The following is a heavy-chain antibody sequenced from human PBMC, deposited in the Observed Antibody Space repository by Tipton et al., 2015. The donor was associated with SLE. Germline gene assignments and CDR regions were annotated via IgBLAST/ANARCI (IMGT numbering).Heavy chain of an antibody. Sequence: SLRLSCAASGFTFRSYWMSWVRQAPGKGLEWVANIKQDGSEKYYVDSVKGRFTISRDNAKNSLYLQMNSLRAEDTAVYYCAGLYGMDVWGQGTTVTVSS. CDR3: AGLYGMDV. J-gene: IGHJ6*02. CDR1: GFTFRSYW. CDR2: IKQDGSEK. D-gene: IGHD3-16*01. V-gene: IGHV3-7*01.